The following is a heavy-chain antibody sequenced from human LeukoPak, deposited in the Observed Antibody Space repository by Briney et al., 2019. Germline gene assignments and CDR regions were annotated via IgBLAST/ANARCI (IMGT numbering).Heavy chain of an antibody. J-gene: IGHJ4*02. D-gene: IGHD6-13*01. CDR2: FDPEDGET. Sequence: GASVTVSCKVSGYTLTELSMHWVRQAPGKGLEWMGGFDPEDGETIYAQKFQGRVTMAEDTSTDTAYMELSSLRSEDTAVYYCATVRGPLYSSSWWYEWGQGTLVTVSS. CDR1: GYTLTELS. V-gene: IGHV1-24*01. CDR3: ATVRGPLYSSSWWYE.